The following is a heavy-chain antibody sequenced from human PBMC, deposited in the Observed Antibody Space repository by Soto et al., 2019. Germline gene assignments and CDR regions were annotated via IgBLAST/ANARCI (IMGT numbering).Heavy chain of an antibody. CDR1: VVLLGMLAVA. CDR2: IYWNDDK. D-gene: IGHD1-1*01. J-gene: IGHJ5*02. CDR3: AHRNRYDWNDGGWFDP. V-gene: IGHV2-5*01. Sequence: GATPGNPGCTVPLACSLPVVLLGMLAVAVGWVREPPGKALEWLALIYWNDDKRYSPSLRSRLTITKDTSNKQVVLTMTNMDPVDTATYSCAHRNRYDWNDGGWFDPWGHGTLVTVSS.